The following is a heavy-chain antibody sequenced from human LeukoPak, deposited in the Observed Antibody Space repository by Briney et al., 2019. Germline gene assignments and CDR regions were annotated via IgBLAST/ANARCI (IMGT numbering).Heavy chain of an antibody. CDR3: ATAPSRLRYFDWLLYGGGDY. CDR2: MNPNSDNT. Sequence: ASVKVSCKASGYTFTSYDINWVRQATGQGLEWMGWMNPNSDNTGYAQKFQGRVTMTRNTSISTAYMELSSLRSEDTAVYYCATAPSRLRYFDWLLYGGGDYWGQGTLVTVSS. D-gene: IGHD3-9*01. CDR1: GYTFTSYD. J-gene: IGHJ4*02. V-gene: IGHV1-8*01.